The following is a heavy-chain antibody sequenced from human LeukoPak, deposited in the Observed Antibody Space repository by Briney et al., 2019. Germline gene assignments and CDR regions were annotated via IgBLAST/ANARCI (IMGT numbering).Heavy chain of an antibody. CDR3: ARDLGHYYDSSGYYPTDAFDI. CDR2: IRYDGSNK. V-gene: IGHV3-30*02. D-gene: IGHD3-22*01. Sequence: GGSLRLSCAASGFTFSSYGMHWVRQAPGKGLEWVAFIRYDGSNKYYADSVKGRFTISRDNSKNTLYLQMNSLRAEDTAVYYCARDLGHYYDSSGYYPTDAFDIWGQGTMVTVSS. J-gene: IGHJ3*02. CDR1: GFTFSSYG.